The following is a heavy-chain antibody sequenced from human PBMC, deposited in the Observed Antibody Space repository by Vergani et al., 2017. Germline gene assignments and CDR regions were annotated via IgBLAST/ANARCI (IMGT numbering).Heavy chain of an antibody. J-gene: IGHJ4*02. CDR1: GFTFSSYW. Sequence: EVQLVESGGGLVKPGGSLRLSCAASGFTFSSYWMHWVRQAPGKGLVWVSRINSDGSSTSYADSVKGRFTISRDNAKNTLYLQMNSLRAEDTAVYYCAQWGGLYYFDYWGQGTLVTVSS. V-gene: IGHV3-74*02. CDR3: AQWGGLYYFDY. CDR2: INSDGSST. D-gene: IGHD1-26*01.